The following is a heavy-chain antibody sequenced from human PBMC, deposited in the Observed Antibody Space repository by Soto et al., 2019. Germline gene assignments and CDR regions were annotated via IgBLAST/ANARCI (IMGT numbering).Heavy chain of an antibody. CDR3: AIGQFNDFWSGYYQEYYFDY. J-gene: IGHJ4*02. D-gene: IGHD3-3*01. CDR2: ISSSSSYI. Sequence: GGSLRLSCAASGFTFSSYSMNWVRQAPGKGLEWVSSISSSSSYIYYADSVKGRFTISRDNAKNSLYLQMNSLRAEDTAVYYCAIGQFNDFWSGYYQEYYFDYWGQGTLVTVSS. V-gene: IGHV3-21*01. CDR1: GFTFSSYS.